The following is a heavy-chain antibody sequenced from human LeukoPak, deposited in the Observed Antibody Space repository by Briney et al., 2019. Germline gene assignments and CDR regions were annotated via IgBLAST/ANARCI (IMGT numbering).Heavy chain of an antibody. V-gene: IGHV6-1*01. CDR1: GDSVSSNSVA. CDR2: TYYRSKWYN. J-gene: IGHJ4*02. CDR3: ARNYRPDFDC. Sequence: SQTLSLTCAISGDSVSSNSVAWNWIRQSPSRGLEWLGRTYYRSKWYNDYAVSVKGRITINPDTSKNQFSLQLNSVTPEDTAIYYCARNYRPDFDCWGQGTLVTVSS. D-gene: IGHD1-7*01.